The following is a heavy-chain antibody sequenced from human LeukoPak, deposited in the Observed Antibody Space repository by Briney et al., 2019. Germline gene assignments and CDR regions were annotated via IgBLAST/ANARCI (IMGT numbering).Heavy chain of an antibody. V-gene: IGHV4-34*01. D-gene: IGHD3-10*01. Sequence: SETLSLTCAVYGGSFSGYYWSWIRQPPGKGLEWIGEINHSGSTYYNPSLKSRVTISVDTSKNQFSLKLSSVTAADTAVYYCARLGGSAVLWFGEPHAGGYYMDVWGKGTTVTISS. CDR2: INHSGST. CDR1: GGSFSGYY. CDR3: ARLGGSAVLWFGEPHAGGYYMDV. J-gene: IGHJ6*03.